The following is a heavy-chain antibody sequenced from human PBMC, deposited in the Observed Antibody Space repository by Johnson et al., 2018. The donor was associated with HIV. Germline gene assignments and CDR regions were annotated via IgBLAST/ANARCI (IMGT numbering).Heavy chain of an antibody. CDR2: IGTAGDT. J-gene: IGHJ3*02. D-gene: IGHD5-24*01. Sequence: VQLVESGGGLVQPGGSLRLSCAASGFTVSSYDMHWVRQATGKGLEWVSAIGTAGDTYYPGSVKGRFTISRENAKNSLYLQMNSLRAEDTAVYYCARDRAVPDDGYNDYAFDIWGQGTMVTVSS. V-gene: IGHV3-13*01. CDR3: ARDRAVPDDGYNDYAFDI. CDR1: GFTVSSYD.